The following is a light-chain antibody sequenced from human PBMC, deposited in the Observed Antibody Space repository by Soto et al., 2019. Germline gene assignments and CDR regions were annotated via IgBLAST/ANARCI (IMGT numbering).Light chain of an antibody. CDR2: EAS. V-gene: IGKV3-11*01. J-gene: IGKJ1*01. Sequence: EIVLTQSPATLSLSPGERATLSCRASQSVSSYLAWYQQKPGQAPRLLIYEASNRATGIPARFSGRGSGTVSTLTISRLEPEDFAVYYCQQRSNWLTWTFGQGTKVDIK. CDR1: QSVSSY. CDR3: QQRSNWLTWT.